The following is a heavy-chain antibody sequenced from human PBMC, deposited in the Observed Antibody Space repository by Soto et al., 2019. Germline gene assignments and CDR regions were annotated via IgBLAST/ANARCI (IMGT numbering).Heavy chain of an antibody. Sequence: PSETLSLTCSVSGGTISSYYWSWIRQPPGKGLEWIGYIYSRGTTSYNPSLKSRATISVDTSKNQFSLRLTSVTATDTAVYYCATGRISRGLDVWGQGTTVTVSS. V-gene: IGHV4-59*12. CDR3: ATGRISRGLDV. J-gene: IGHJ6*02. CDR2: IYSRGTT. CDR1: GGTISSYY.